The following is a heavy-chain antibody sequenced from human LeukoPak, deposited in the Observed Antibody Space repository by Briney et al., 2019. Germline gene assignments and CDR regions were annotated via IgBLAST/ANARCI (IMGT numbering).Heavy chain of an antibody. J-gene: IGHJ4*02. CDR1: GFTVSSNY. CDR2: IYSGGGT. Sequence: QPGGSLRLSCAAAGFTVSSNYMSWVRQAPGKGLEWVSIIYSGGGTFYADSVKGRFTISRDTSKNTLYLQMNSLRAEDTAVYYCERDVGYDSDYWGQGTVVTVSS. V-gene: IGHV3-53*01. D-gene: IGHD5-12*01. CDR3: ERDVGYDSDY.